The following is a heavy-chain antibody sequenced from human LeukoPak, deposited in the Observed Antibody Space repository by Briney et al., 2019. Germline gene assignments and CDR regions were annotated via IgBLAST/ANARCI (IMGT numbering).Heavy chain of an antibody. V-gene: IGHV3-30*18. CDR3: AKDRYDSSEGWIDY. D-gene: IGHD3-22*01. CDR2: ISYDGSNK. Sequence: GGSLRLSCAASGFTFSRYGMHWVRQAPGKGLEWVAVISYDGSNKYYADSVKGRFTISRDNSKNTLYLQMNSLRAEDTAVYYCAKDRYDSSEGWIDYWGQGTLVTVSS. J-gene: IGHJ4*02. CDR1: GFTFSRYG.